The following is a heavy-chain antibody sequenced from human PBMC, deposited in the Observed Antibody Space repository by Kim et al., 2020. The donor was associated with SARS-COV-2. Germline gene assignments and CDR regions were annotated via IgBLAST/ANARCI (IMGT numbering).Heavy chain of an antibody. D-gene: IGHD3-10*01. CDR2: IYYSGST. Sequence: SETLFLTCTVSGGSISSSSYYWGWIRQPPGKGLEWIGSIYYSGSTYYNPSLKSRVTISVDTSKNQFSLKLSSVTAADTAVYYCARVPDLLLWFGEGFDPWGQGTLVTVSS. CDR3: ARVPDLLLWFGEGFDP. CDR1: GGSISSSSYY. V-gene: IGHV4-39*07. J-gene: IGHJ5*02.